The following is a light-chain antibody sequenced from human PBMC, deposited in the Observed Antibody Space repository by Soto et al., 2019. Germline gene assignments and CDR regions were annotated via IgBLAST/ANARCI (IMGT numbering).Light chain of an antibody. Sequence: QSALTQPASVSGSPGQSITISCTGTSSDVGGYNYVSWYQQHPGKAPKLMIYDVNNRPSGVSNRFSGSKSGNTASLTISGLRAEDAADYYCSSYTSSSTVVFGGGTQLTVL. CDR3: SSYTSSSTVV. J-gene: IGLJ2*01. CDR2: DVN. V-gene: IGLV2-14*01. CDR1: SSDVGGYNY.